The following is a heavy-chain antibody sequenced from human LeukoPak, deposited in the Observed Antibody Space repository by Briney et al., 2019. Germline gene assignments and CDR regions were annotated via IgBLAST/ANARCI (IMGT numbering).Heavy chain of an antibody. CDR3: ATTIAVADNFDY. Sequence: SETLSLTCAVSGYSISSGYYWGWIRQPPGKGLEWIGSIYHSGSTYYNPSLKSRVTISVDTSKNQFSLKLNSVTAADTAVYYCATTIAVADNFDYWGQGTLVTVSS. J-gene: IGHJ4*02. CDR2: IYHSGST. CDR1: GYSISSGYY. V-gene: IGHV4-38-2*01. D-gene: IGHD6-19*01.